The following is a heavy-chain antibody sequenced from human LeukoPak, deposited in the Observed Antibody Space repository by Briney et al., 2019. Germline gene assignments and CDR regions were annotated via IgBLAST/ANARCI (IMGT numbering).Heavy chain of an antibody. V-gene: IGHV3-33*01. Sequence: GRSLRLSCAASRFTFSSYAMHWVRQAPGKGLEWVAVIWYDGSNKYYADSVKGRFTISRDNSKNTLYLQMNSLRAEDTAVYYCGRFCLGNYGFDIWGQRTMVTISS. CDR3: GRFCLGNYGFDI. CDR2: IWYDGSNK. CDR1: RFTFSSYA. D-gene: IGHD3-16*01. J-gene: IGHJ3*02.